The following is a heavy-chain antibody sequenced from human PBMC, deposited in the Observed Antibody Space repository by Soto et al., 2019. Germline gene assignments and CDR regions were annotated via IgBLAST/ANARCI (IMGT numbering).Heavy chain of an antibody. CDR2: ISGSGGST. CDR3: ARVPRGYSYGSLDY. D-gene: IGHD5-18*01. J-gene: IGHJ4*02. CDR1: GFPFSSYA. V-gene: IGHV3-23*01. Sequence: LRLSCAASGFPFSSYAMSWVRQAPGKGLEWVSAISGSGGSTYYADSVKGRFTISRDNSKNTLYLQMNSLRAEDTAVYYCARVPRGYSYGSLDYWGQGTLVTVSS.